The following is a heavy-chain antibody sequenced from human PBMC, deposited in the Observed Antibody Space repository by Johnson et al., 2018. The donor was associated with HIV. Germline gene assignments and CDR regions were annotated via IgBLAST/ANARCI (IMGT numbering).Heavy chain of an antibody. CDR1: GFTFSSYA. Sequence: VQLVESGGGVVQPGRSLRLSCAASGFTFSSYAMHWVRQAPGKGLEWVAVISYDGSNKYYADSVKGRFTISRDNSKNTLYLQMNSLGAEDTAVKYCAREAGWEPSSPNDALDIWGQGTMVTVSS. V-gene: IGHV3-30-3*01. CDR3: AREAGWEPSSPNDALDI. J-gene: IGHJ3*02. CDR2: ISYDGSNK. D-gene: IGHD1-26*01.